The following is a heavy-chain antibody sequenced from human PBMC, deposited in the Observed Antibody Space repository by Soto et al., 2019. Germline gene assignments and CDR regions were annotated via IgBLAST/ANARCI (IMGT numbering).Heavy chain of an antibody. CDR3: ARDRLVVPAAINYYYYDMDV. D-gene: IGHD2-2*01. J-gene: IGHJ6*02. V-gene: IGHV1-18*01. Sequence: ASVKVSCKASGYTFTSYGISWVRQAPGQGLEWMGWISAYNGNTNYAQKLQGRVTMTTDTSTSTAYMELRSLRSDDTAVYYCARDRLVVPAAINYYYYDMDVWGQGTTVTVSS. CDR1: GYTFTSYG. CDR2: ISAYNGNT.